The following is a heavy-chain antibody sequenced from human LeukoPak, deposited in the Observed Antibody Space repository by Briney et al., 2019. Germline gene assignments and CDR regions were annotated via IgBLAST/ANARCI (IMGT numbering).Heavy chain of an antibody. J-gene: IGHJ4*02. V-gene: IGHV4-59*01. CDR3: ARDGVAGGFDY. CDR1: GGSIGSYY. D-gene: IGHD6-19*01. Sequence: SETLSLTCPVSGGSIGSYYWNWIRQAPGKGLEWIGYIHYSGSTNHNSALKSRVTISVDTSKNQYSLKLSSMTAADTAVYYCARDGVAGGFDYWGQGTLVTVS. CDR2: IHYSGST.